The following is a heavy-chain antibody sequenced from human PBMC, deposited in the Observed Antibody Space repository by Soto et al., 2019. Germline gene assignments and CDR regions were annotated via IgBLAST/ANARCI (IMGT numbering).Heavy chain of an antibody. CDR1: GFTFDDYA. D-gene: IGHD5-12*01. CDR2: ISWNSGSI. CDR3: ARTIKDGYNYFDY. Sequence: GGSLRLSCAASGFTFDDYAMHWVRQAPGKGLEWVSGISWNSGSIGYADSVKGRFTISRDNAKNSLYLQMNSLRAEDTALYYCARTIKDGYNYFDYWGQGTLVTVSS. V-gene: IGHV3-9*01. J-gene: IGHJ4*02.